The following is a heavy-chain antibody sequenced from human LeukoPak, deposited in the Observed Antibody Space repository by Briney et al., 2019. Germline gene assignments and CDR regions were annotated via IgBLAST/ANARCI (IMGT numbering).Heavy chain of an antibody. J-gene: IGHJ4*02. V-gene: IGHV1-2*06. D-gene: IGHD3-22*01. Sequence: ASVKVSCKASGYTFTGYYMHWVRQAPGQGLEWMGRINPNSGGTNYAQKFQGRVIMTRDTSISTAYMELSRLRSDDTAVYYCARGKSSGYYRKGAYYFDYWGQGTLVTVSS. CDR2: INPNSGGT. CDR1: GYTFTGYY. CDR3: ARGKSSGYYRKGAYYFDY.